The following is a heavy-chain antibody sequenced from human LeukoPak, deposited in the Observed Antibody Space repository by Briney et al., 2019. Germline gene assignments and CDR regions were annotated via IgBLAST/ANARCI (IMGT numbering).Heavy chain of an antibody. D-gene: IGHD2/OR15-2a*01. J-gene: IGHJ6*02. V-gene: IGHV3-43*02. CDR2: IKADGSGT. CDR1: GFTIGPYA. CDR3: ATWAFYHNLDV. Sequence: PGGSLRLSCEASGFTIGPYAMYWVRQGPGGGLEWVSVIKADGSGTFYADSVRGRFTTSRDNSKNSLYLQMNSLTSEDTALYYCATWAFYHNLDVWGQGTTVIVSS.